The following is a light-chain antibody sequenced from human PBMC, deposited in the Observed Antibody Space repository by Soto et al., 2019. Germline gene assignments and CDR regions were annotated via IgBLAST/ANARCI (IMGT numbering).Light chain of an antibody. J-gene: IGKJ2*01. CDR3: QHYNSSPMYI. Sequence: DIQMTQSPSPLSASVGDRVTITCRASQSISSWLAWFQQKPGKAPKLLIFKASFLETGVPSRFSGTGSGTEFTLTISSLQPDDFATYYCQHYNSSPMYIFGQGTKLEIK. CDR1: QSISSW. V-gene: IGKV1-5*03. CDR2: KAS.